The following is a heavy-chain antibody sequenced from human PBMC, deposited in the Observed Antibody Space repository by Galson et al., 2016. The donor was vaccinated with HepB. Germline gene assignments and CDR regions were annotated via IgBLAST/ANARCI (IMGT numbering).Heavy chain of an antibody. J-gene: IGHJ4*02. Sequence: SETLSLTCTVSGGSINSSHYYWGWIRQPPGKGLEWIGSMYYSWSTYYKPSLKSRLTISVDTSKNQLFLSLRSVTAADTAVYCCARLPVTVVGATQFDFWGQGTLVTVSS. CDR1: GGSINSSHYY. CDR3: ARLPVTVVGATQFDF. CDR2: MYYSWST. V-gene: IGHV4-39*01. D-gene: IGHD1-26*01.